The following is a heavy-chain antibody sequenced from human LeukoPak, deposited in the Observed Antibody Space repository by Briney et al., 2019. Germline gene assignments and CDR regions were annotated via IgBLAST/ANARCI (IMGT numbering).Heavy chain of an antibody. CDR3: AREREYYGMDV. CDR2: IYYSGST. CDR1: GGSISSGGYY. J-gene: IGHJ6*02. D-gene: IGHD1-26*01. V-gene: IGHV4-31*03. Sequence: SETLSLTCTVSGGSISSGGYYWSWIRQHPGKGLEWIGHIYYSGSTYYNPSLKSRVTISVDTSKNQFSLKLSSVTAADTAVYYCAREREYYGMDVWGQGTTVTVSS.